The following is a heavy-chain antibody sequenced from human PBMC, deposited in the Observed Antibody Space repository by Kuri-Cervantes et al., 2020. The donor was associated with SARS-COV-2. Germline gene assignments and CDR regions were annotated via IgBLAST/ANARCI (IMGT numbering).Heavy chain of an antibody. CDR3: AKDIDTASVVVPAAISFDY. CDR2: ISWNSGSI. Sequence: LSLTCAASGFTFDDYAMHWVRQAPGKGLEWVSDISWNSGSIGYADSVKGRFTISRDNAKNSLYLQMNSLRAEDTALYYCAKDIDTASVVVPAAISFDYWGQGTLVTVSS. D-gene: IGHD2-2*02. CDR1: GFTFDDYA. V-gene: IGHV3-9*01. J-gene: IGHJ4*02.